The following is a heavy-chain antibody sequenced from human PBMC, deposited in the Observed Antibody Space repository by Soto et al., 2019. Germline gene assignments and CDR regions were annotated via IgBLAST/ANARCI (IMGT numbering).Heavy chain of an antibody. CDR1: GFTFSSYA. V-gene: IGHV3-23*01. D-gene: IGHD3-16*02. CDR2: ISGDGGRP. Sequence: GGSLRLSCAASGFTFSSYAMSWVRQAPGKGLEWVSAISGDGGRPYYADSVKGRFTNSRDNSESTLYLQMNSLRAEDTAVYYCAKDIIWGSYRSLDYWGRGTLVTVSS. CDR3: AKDIIWGSYRSLDY. J-gene: IGHJ4*02.